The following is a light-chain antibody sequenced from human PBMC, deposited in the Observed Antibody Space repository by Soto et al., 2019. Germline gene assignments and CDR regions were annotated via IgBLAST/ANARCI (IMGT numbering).Light chain of an antibody. Sequence: QSVLTQPPSVSGAPGQRVTISCTGTSSNIGAGYDVIWYQQFPGTAPKLLIFGNNSRSSGVPARFSGSKSGSSAALAVAGLQAEDEAEYHCQSYDTRLSGSVFGGGTKVTVL. J-gene: IGLJ3*02. CDR3: QSYDTRLSGSV. V-gene: IGLV1-40*01. CDR1: SSNIGAGYD. CDR2: GNN.